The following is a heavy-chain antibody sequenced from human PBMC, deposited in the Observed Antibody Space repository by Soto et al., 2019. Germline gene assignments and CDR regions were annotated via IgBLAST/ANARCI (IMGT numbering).Heavy chain of an antibody. CDR3: ARDIGGVLLVTAPSEYYYYGMNV. Sequence: ASEKVSCKASGYTFTSYGISWVRQAPGRGPQWLGWMSAYNGNTNYAQTLQGRVTATTDTSTRTAYLDLGSQRSDDTAANYCARDIGGVLLVTAPSEYYYYGMNVWGQATTVTVSS. CDR2: MSAYNGNT. J-gene: IGHJ6*02. D-gene: IGHD3-10*01. V-gene: IGHV1-18*04. CDR1: GYTFTSYG.